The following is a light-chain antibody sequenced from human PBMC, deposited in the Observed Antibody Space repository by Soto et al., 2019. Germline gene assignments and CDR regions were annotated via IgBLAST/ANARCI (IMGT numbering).Light chain of an antibody. CDR2: WAS. CDR1: QSILYRSNNKNY. J-gene: IGKJ2*01. V-gene: IGKV4-1*01. Sequence: DIVMTQSPDSLAVSLGERATIYCKSSQSILYRSNNKNYLAWYQHKAGQPPKLLIYWASTRQSGVPDRFSGGGSGTDFTLTISSLQAEDAAVYYCQQYYSTPYTFGQGTKLEIK. CDR3: QQYYSTPYT.